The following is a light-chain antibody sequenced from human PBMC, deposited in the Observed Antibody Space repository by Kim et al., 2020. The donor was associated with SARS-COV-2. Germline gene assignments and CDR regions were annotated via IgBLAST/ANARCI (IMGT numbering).Light chain of an antibody. CDR3: QHRTT. V-gene: IGKV3-11*01. CDR1: QSVSSY. Sequence: ATLSLSPGESATLTCSASQSVSSYLAWYEQKPGRAPTLLIYDASNRATGIPIKFSGSGSGTDFTLTISSLESEDFAVYYCQHRTTFGGGTKVDIK. CDR2: DAS. J-gene: IGKJ4*01.